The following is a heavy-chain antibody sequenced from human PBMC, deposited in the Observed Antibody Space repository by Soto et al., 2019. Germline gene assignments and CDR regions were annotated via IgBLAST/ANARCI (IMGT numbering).Heavy chain of an antibody. J-gene: IGHJ6*02. CDR1: GFTYNTYW. Sequence: GGSLRLSCAASGFTYNTYWMDWVRQVPGKGLMWVSRIYSDVSTARYADSVKGRFTISRDNAKNTVYLQMNGLRAEGTAVYYCARSGGDYNYYYDMDVWGQGTTVTVSS. V-gene: IGHV3-74*01. CDR3: ARSGGDYNYYYDMDV. D-gene: IGHD2-21*02. CDR2: IYSDVSTA.